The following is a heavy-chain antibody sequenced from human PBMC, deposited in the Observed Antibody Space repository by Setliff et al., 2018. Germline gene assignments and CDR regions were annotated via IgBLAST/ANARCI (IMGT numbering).Heavy chain of an antibody. V-gene: IGHV4-4*07. CDR2: IFGSGST. CDR1: RGSINSHY. J-gene: IGHJ4*02. Sequence: SETLSLTCTVSRGSINSHYWSWIRQPAGKGLEWIGHIFGSGSTNYNPSLKSRVTMSIDTSKNQFFLKVRSVTAADTAVYYCARDRGSNNSPEDFDYWGLGTLVTVSS. D-gene: IGHD1-1*01. CDR3: ARDRGSNNSPEDFDY.